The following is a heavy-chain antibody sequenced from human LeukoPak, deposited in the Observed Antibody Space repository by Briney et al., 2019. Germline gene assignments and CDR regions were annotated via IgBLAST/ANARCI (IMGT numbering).Heavy chain of an antibody. J-gene: IGHJ4*02. CDR2: IYYSGST. D-gene: IGHD2-2*01. CDR1: GGSISSYY. V-gene: IGHV4-59*01. CDR3: AKRYCSSTTCYDDRGAFDY. Sequence: SETLSLTCTVSGGSISSYYWSWIRQPPGKGLEWIGYIYYSGSTNYNPSLKSRVTISVDTPKNQLSLKLSSVTAADTAVYYCAKRYCSSTTCYDDRGAFDYWGQGTLVTVSS.